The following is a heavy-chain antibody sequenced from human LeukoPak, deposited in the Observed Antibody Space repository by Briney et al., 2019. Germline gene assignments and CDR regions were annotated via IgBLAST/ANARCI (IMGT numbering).Heavy chain of an antibody. CDR2: ISSSSNNI. Sequence: PGGSLRLSCAASGFTFSTYTMNWVRQAPGKGLEWVSSISSSSNNINYADSVKGRFTISRDNAMNSVHLKMNSMRVEDTAVYYCARGYQRTDYWGQGTLITVSS. V-gene: IGHV3-21*01. CDR3: ARGYQRTDY. CDR1: GFTFSTYT. J-gene: IGHJ4*02. D-gene: IGHD2-2*01.